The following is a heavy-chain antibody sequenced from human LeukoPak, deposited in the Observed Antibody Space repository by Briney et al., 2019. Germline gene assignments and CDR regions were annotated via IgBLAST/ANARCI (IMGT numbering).Heavy chain of an antibody. V-gene: IGHV3-33*01. J-gene: IGHJ4*02. Sequence: QPGRSLRLSCAASGFTFSSYGMHWVRQAPGKGLEWVAVIWYDGSNKYYADSVKGRFTISRDNSKNTLYLQMNSLRAEDTAVYYCARDRASRDGYNAPLFDYWGQGTLVTVSS. CDR2: IWYDGSNK. CDR3: ARDRASRDGYNAPLFDY. CDR1: GFTFSSYG. D-gene: IGHD5-24*01.